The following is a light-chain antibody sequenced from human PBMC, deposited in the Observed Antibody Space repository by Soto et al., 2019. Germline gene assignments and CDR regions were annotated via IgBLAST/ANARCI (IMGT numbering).Light chain of an antibody. CDR1: SSDIGRYNF. CDR3: SSYTGVTTFVV. Sequence: QSALTQPASVSGSPGQSITISCTGTSSDIGRYNFVSWYQQHPGKAPKLLVYEVTNRPSGVSNRFSGSKSGNTASLTIFGLQTEDEADYYCSSYTGVTTFVVFGTGTKVTVL. J-gene: IGLJ1*01. V-gene: IGLV2-14*01. CDR2: EVT.